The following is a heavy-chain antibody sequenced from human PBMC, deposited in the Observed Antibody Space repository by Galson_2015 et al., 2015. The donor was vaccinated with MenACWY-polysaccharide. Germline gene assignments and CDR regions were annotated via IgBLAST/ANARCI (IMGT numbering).Heavy chain of an antibody. CDR3: TKAGAKYCSGSSCNFNWFDP. CDR1: GFSFSIYW. Sequence: SLRLSCAASGFSFSIYWMHWVRHAPGKGLVWVSRINADGSATGYADSVRGRFTISRDNAKNTLYREMNSLRAEDTAVYYCTKAGAKYCSGSSCNFNWFDPWGQGTLVTVSS. V-gene: IGHV3-74*01. D-gene: IGHD2-15*01. CDR2: INADGSAT. J-gene: IGHJ5*02.